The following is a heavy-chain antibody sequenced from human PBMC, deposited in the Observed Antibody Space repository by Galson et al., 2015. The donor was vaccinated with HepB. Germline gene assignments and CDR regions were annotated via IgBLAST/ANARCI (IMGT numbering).Heavy chain of an antibody. CDR2: ISYDGSNK. V-gene: IGHV3-30*04. Sequence: SLRLSCAASGFTFSSYAMHWVRQAPGKGLEWVAVISYDGSNKYYADSVKGRFTISRDNSKNTLYLQMNSLRAEDTAVYYCARGWYYGMDVWGQGTTVTVSS. J-gene: IGHJ6*02. CDR3: ARGWYYGMDV. CDR1: GFTFSSYA.